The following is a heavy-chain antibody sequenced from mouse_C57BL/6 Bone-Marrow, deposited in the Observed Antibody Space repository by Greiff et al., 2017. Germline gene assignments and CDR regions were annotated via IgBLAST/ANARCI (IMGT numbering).Heavy chain of an antibody. CDR1: GYTFTSYG. D-gene: IGHD2-5*01. J-gene: IGHJ3*01. V-gene: IGHV1-81*01. CDR3: ARERGYYSNYVAY. Sequence: QVQLKQSGAELARPGASVKLSCKASGYTFTSYGISWVKQRTGQGLEWIGEIYPRSGNTYYNEKFKGKATLTADNSSSTAYMELRSLTSEDSAVYFCARERGYYSNYVAYWGQGTLVTVSA. CDR2: IYPRSGNT.